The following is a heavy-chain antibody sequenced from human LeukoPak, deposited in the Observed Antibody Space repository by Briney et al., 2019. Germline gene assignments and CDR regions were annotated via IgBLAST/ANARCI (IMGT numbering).Heavy chain of an antibody. J-gene: IGHJ4*02. Sequence: GASVKVSCKASGYTFTGYYMHWVRQAPGQGLEWKGWINPNSGGTNYAQKFQGRVTMTRDTSISTAYMELSRLRSDDTAVYYCARPGYCSSTSCYTKYNFNWGQGTLVTVSS. D-gene: IGHD2-2*02. CDR3: ARPGYCSSTSCYTKYNFN. V-gene: IGHV1-2*02. CDR2: INPNSGGT. CDR1: GYTFTGYY.